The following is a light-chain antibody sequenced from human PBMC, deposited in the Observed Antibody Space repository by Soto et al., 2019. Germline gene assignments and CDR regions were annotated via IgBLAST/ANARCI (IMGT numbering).Light chain of an antibody. CDR3: CSYGGINSFYV. CDR1: SSDIGNYNL. CDR2: ETT. V-gene: IGLV2-23*01. J-gene: IGLJ1*01. Sequence: QSALTQPASVSGSPGQSITVSCNGTSSDIGNYNLVSWYQQYPGKAPKVLIYETTKRPSGVSNRFSASKSGNTASLAISGLQVDDEADYYCCSYGGINSFYVFGTGTKLTVL.